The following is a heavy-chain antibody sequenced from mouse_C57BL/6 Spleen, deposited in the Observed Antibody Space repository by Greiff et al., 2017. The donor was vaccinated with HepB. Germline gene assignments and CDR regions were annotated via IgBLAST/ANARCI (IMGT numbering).Heavy chain of an antibody. D-gene: IGHD4-1*01. J-gene: IGHJ2*01. Sequence: VQLQQSGPELVKPGASVKISCKASGYTFTDYYMNWVKQSHGKSLEWIGDINPNNGGTSYNQKFKGKATLTVDKSSSTAYMELRSLTSEDSAVYYCARANWPDYWGQGTTLTVSS. CDR2: INPNNGGT. CDR1: GYTFTDYY. V-gene: IGHV1-26*01. CDR3: ARANWPDY.